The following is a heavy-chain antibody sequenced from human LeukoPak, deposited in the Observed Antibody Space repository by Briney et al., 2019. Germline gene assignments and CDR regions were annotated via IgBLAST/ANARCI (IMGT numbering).Heavy chain of an antibody. D-gene: IGHD3-9*01. CDR1: GFTFDDYA. V-gene: IGHV3-9*01. J-gene: IGHJ4*02. CDR3: AKDIGKYYDILTGYSQGFDY. CDR2: ISWNSGSI. Sequence: GRSLRLSCAASGFTFDDYAMHWVRQAPGKGLEWVSGISWNSGSIGYADSVKGRFTISRDNAKSSLYLQMNSLRAEDTALYYCAKDIGKYYDILTGYSQGFDYWGQGTLVTVSS.